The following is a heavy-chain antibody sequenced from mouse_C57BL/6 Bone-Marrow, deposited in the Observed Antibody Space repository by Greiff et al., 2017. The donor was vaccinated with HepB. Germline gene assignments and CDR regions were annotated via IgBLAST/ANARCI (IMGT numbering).Heavy chain of an antibody. J-gene: IGHJ4*01. V-gene: IGHV7-1*01. CDR1: GFTFSDFY. D-gene: IGHD1-1*01. CDR3: ARDAGINYYGSSPLAMDY. Sequence: EVHLVESGGGLVQSGRSLRLSCATSGFTFSDFYMEWVRQAPGKGLEWIAASRYKANDYTTEYSASVKGRFIVSRDTSQSILYLQMNALRAEDTAIYYCARDAGINYYGSSPLAMDYWGQGTSVTVSS. CDR2: SRYKANDYTT.